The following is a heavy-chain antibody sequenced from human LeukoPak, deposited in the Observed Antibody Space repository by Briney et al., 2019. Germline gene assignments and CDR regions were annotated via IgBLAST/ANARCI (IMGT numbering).Heavy chain of an antibody. CDR1: GFTFSSYS. V-gene: IGHV3-21*04. CDR3: AKGGYYYGSGRLYGMDV. D-gene: IGHD3-10*01. J-gene: IGHJ6*02. CDR2: ISSSSSYI. Sequence: GGSLRLSCAASGFTFSSYSMNWVRQAPGKGLEWVSSISSSSSYIYYADSVKGRFTISRDNAKNSLYLQMNSLRAEDTAVYSCAKGGYYYGSGRLYGMDVWGQGTTVTVSS.